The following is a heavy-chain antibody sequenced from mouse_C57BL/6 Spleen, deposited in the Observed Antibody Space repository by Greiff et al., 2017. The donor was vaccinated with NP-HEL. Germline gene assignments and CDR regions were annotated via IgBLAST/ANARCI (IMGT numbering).Heavy chain of an antibody. Sequence: VQLKESGPGLVKPSQSLSLTCSVTGYSITSGYYWNWIRQFPGNKLEWMGYISYDGSNNYNPSLKNRISITRDTSKNQFFLKLNSVTTEDTATYDCARGPSRGAMDYWGQGTSVTVSS. CDR3: ARGPSRGAMDY. V-gene: IGHV3-6*01. J-gene: IGHJ4*01. CDR1: GYSITSGYY. CDR2: ISYDGSN.